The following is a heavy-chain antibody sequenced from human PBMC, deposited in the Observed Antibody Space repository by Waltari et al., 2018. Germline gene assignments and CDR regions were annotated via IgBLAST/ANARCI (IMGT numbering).Heavy chain of an antibody. Sequence: QVQLQESGPGLVKPSETLSLTCAVSGYSISSGYYLGWIRQPPGQGLEWIGSIYHSGSTYYNPSLKSRVTISVDTSKNQFSLKLSSVTAADTAVYYCARRGTYYYGSGSYYSSYFDYWGQGTLVTVSS. CDR2: IYHSGST. J-gene: IGHJ4*02. CDR1: GYSISSGYY. D-gene: IGHD3-10*01. CDR3: ARRGTYYYGSGSYYSSYFDY. V-gene: IGHV4-38-2*01.